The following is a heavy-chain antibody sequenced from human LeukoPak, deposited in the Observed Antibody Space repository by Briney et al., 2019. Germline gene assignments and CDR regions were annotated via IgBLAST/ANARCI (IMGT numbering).Heavy chain of an antibody. Sequence: PSETLSHTCAVYGGSFSGYYWSWVRQPPGKGLEWIGEINHSGSTNYNPSLKSRVTIIVDTSKKQFSLKLRSMTAADTAVYYCARASVAGLLSYWGQGTLVTVSS. D-gene: IGHD6-19*01. V-gene: IGHV4-34*01. CDR1: GGSFSGYY. J-gene: IGHJ4*02. CDR3: ARASVAGLLSY. CDR2: INHSGST.